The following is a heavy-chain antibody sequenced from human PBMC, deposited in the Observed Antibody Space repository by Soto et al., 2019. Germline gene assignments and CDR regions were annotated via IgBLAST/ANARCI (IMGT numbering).Heavy chain of an antibody. D-gene: IGHD6-19*01. Sequence: ASVKVSCKASGYTFTSYGISWVRQAPGQGLEWMGWISAYNGNTNYAQKPQGRVTMTTDTSTSTAYMELRSLRSDGTAVYYCARDPSIAVAGTNWFDPWGQGTLVTVSS. CDR2: ISAYNGNT. CDR1: GYTFTSYG. J-gene: IGHJ5*02. V-gene: IGHV1-18*01. CDR3: ARDPSIAVAGTNWFDP.